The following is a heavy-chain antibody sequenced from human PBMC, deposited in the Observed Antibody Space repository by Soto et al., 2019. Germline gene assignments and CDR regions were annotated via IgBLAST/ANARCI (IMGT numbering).Heavy chain of an antibody. V-gene: IGHV3-23*01. J-gene: IGHJ5*02. Sequence: EVQLLESGGGLVQPGGSLRLSCAASGFTFSSYAMSWVRQAPGKGLEWVSDISGSGGSTYYADSVKGRFTISRDNSKKMQYLKVNSLRAEDRAVYYCAKGRVVGAKSDWFDPWGQGTMVTVSS. D-gene: IGHD1-26*01. CDR3: AKGRVVGAKSDWFDP. CDR1: GFTFSSYA. CDR2: ISGSGGST.